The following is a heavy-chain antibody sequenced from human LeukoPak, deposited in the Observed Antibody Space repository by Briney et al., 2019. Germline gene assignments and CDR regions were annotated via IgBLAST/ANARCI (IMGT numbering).Heavy chain of an antibody. D-gene: IGHD3-3*01. J-gene: IGHJ4*02. CDR1: GFTFSSYG. CDR3: ARAFSAYDFWSGYLDRYYFDY. CDR2: IKQDGSEK. V-gene: IGHV3-7*04. Sequence: GGSLRLSCAASGFTFSSYGMSWVRQAPGKGLEWVANIKQDGSEKYYVDSVKGRFTISRDSAKNSLYLQMNSLRAEDTAVYYCARAFSAYDFWSGYLDRYYFDYWGQGTLVTVSS.